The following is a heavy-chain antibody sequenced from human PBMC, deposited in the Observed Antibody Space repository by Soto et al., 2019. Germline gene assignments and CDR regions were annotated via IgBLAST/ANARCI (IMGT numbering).Heavy chain of an antibody. Sequence: GASVKVSCKASGYTFTSYGISWVRQAPGQGLEWMGWISAYNGNTNYAQKLQGRVTISVDTSKNQFSLKLSSVTAADTAVYYCARGHDYGDYIDFWGQGTRVTVSS. CDR3: ARGHDYGDYIDF. CDR1: GYTFTSYG. J-gene: IGHJ4*02. D-gene: IGHD4-17*01. CDR2: ISAYNGNT. V-gene: IGHV1-18*01.